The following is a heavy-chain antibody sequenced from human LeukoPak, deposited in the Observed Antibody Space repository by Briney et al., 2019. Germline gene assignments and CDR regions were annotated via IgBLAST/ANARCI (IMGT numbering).Heavy chain of an antibody. Sequence: PSETLSLTCTVSGGSVSSGSYYWSWIRQPPGKGLECIGYIYYSGSTNYNPSLKSRVTISVDTSKNQFSLKLSSVTAADTAVYYCAREGPSFWSGPDYGMDVWGQGTTVTVSS. V-gene: IGHV4-61*01. CDR2: IYYSGST. CDR3: AREGPSFWSGPDYGMDV. CDR1: GGSVSSGSYY. J-gene: IGHJ6*02. D-gene: IGHD3-3*01.